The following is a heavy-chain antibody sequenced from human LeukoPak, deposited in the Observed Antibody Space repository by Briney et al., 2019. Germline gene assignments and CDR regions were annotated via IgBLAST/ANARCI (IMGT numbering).Heavy chain of an antibody. V-gene: IGHV3-33*08. CDR1: GFTFSSYA. J-gene: IGHJ3*02. CDR3: ARGPYYYDSSNAFDI. D-gene: IGHD3-22*01. CDR2: IWYDGSNK. Sequence: GALRLSCAASGFTFSSYAMSWVRQAPGKGLEWVAVIWYDGSNKYYADSVKGRFTISRDNSKNTLYLQMNSLRAEDTAVYYCARGPYYYDSSNAFDIWGQGTMVTVSS.